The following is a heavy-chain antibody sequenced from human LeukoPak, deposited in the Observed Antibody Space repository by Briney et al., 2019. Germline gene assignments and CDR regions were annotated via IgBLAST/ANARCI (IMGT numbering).Heavy chain of an antibody. V-gene: IGHV3-21*01. Sequence: KAGGSLRLSCAASGFTFSSYSMNWVRQAPGKGLEWVSSISSSSSYIYYADSVKGRFTISRDNAKNSLYLQMNSLRAEDTAVYYCARAPAEQLRAHYYMDVWGKGTTVAVSS. D-gene: IGHD6-13*01. CDR2: ISSSSSYI. J-gene: IGHJ6*03. CDR1: GFTFSSYS. CDR3: ARAPAEQLRAHYYMDV.